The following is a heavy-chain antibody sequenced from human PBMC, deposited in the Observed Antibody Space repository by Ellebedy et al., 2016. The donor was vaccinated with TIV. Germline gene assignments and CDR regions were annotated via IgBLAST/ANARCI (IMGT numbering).Heavy chain of an antibody. J-gene: IGHJ2*01. D-gene: IGHD2-21*02. V-gene: IGHV4-31*03. CDR1: GGSISSGGYY. CDR3: ARGVVLGGVVTACDL. Sequence: SETLSLTXTVSGGSISSGGYYWSWIRQHPGKGLEWIGYIYYSGSTYYNPSLKSRVTISVDTSKNQFSLKLSSVTAADTAVYYCARGVVLGGVVTACDLWGRGTLFTVSS. CDR2: IYYSGST.